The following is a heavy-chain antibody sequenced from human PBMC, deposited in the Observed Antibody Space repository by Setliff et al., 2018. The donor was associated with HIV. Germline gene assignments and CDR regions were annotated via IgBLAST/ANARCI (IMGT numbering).Heavy chain of an antibody. CDR3: VRDYTTVTATH. CDR1: GGSISSSGYY. CDR2: LYYSGRT. D-gene: IGHD4-17*01. Sequence: PSETLSLTCIVSGGSISSSGYYWGWIRQPPGKGLEWIGSLYYSGRTFYNPSLKSRVTISVDTSKNQFSLKLSSVTAADTAVYYCVRDYTTVTATHWGQGTLVTVS. J-gene: IGHJ4*02. V-gene: IGHV4-39*07.